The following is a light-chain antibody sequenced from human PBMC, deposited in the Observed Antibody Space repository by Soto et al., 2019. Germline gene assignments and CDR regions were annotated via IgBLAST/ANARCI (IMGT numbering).Light chain of an antibody. V-gene: IGKV3-20*01. CDR3: QHYRTS. CDR1: QSVSSSY. J-gene: IGKJ4*01. Sequence: EIVLTQSPGTLSLSPGERATLSCRASQSVSSSYLAWYQQKPGQAPRQLIYGASSRATGIPDRFSGSGSGTDFTLTINRLEPEDVAVYYCQHYRTSFGGGTRVEIK. CDR2: GAS.